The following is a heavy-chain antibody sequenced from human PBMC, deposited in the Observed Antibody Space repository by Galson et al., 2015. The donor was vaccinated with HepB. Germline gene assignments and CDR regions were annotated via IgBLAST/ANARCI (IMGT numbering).Heavy chain of an antibody. Sequence: SLRLSCAASGFTFSSYAMHWVRQAPGKGLEWVAVISYDGSNKYYADSVKGRFTISRDNSKNTLYLQMNSLRAEDTAVYYCAREGTGDRVDAFDIWGQGTMVTVSS. V-gene: IGHV3-30-3*01. CDR2: ISYDGSNK. J-gene: IGHJ3*02. D-gene: IGHD7-27*01. CDR1: GFTFSSYA. CDR3: AREGTGDRVDAFDI.